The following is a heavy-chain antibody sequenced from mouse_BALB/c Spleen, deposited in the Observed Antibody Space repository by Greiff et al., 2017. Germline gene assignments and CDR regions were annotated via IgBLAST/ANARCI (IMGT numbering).Heavy chain of an antibody. CDR1: GYSITSGYY. D-gene: IGHD1-1*01. V-gene: IGHV3-6*02. J-gene: IGHJ4*01. CDR3: AREGYYYGFLDY. Sequence: VQLQQSGPGLVKPSQSLSLTCSVTGYSITSGYYWNWIRQFPGNKLEWMGYISYDGSNNYNPSLKNRISITRDTSKNQFFLKLNSVTTEDTATYDCAREGYYYGFLDYWGQGTSVTVSS. CDR2: ISYDGSN.